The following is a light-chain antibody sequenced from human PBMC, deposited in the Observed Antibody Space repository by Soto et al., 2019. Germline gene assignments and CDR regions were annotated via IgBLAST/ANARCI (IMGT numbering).Light chain of an antibody. CDR2: AAS. V-gene: IGKV1-9*01. J-gene: IGKJ3*01. CDR1: QGISSY. Sequence: DIQLTQSPSFLSASVGDRVTITCRASQGISSYLAWYQQKPVKAPKLLIYAASTLQSGVASRLSGSGSGTEFTLTISSLQPADFATYYCQQINRYPRRTFGPGTKVDIK. CDR3: QQINRYPRRT.